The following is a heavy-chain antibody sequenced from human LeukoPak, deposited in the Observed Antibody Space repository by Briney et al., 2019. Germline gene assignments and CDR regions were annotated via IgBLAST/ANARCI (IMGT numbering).Heavy chain of an antibody. Sequence: ASVKVSCKASGYTFTGYYMHWVRQAPGQGLEWMGWINPNSGGTNYAQKFQGRVTMTRDTSINTVHMELSRLRSDDTAVYYCARDGPPNLTGYYNWFDPWGQGTLVTVSS. D-gene: IGHD3-9*01. J-gene: IGHJ5*02. CDR1: GYTFTGYY. CDR3: ARDGPPNLTGYYNWFDP. V-gene: IGHV1-2*02. CDR2: INPNSGGT.